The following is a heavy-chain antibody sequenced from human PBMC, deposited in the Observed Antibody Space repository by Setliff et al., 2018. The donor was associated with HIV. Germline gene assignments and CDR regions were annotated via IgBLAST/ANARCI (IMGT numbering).Heavy chain of an antibody. D-gene: IGHD6-19*01. CDR1: GGAFSSYA. V-gene: IGHV1-69*13. CDR3: ARSGTHLEESRGSSGWVSAAFDI. CDR2: IITIFGKG. J-gene: IGHJ3*02. Sequence: ASVKVSCKASGGAFSSYAINWVRQAPGQGLEWMGGIITIFGKGNYAQKFQGRVTITADESTSTGYMELSSLRSEDTAVYYCARSGTHLEESRGSSGWVSAAFDIWGQGTMVTVSS.